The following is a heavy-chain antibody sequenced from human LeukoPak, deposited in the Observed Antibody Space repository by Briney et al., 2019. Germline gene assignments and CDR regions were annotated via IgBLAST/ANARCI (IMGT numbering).Heavy chain of an antibody. CDR2: ISSSSSYI. CDR1: GFTFSSYS. V-gene: IGHV3-21*01. CDR3: ASLRSSLAARRAYYFDY. Sequence: GGSLRLSYAGSGFTFSSYSMNWVRQAPGKGLEWVTSISSSSSYIYYADSVKGRFTISRDNAKNSLYLQMNSLRAEDTAVYYCASLRSSLAARRAYYFDYWGQGTLVTVSS. J-gene: IGHJ4*02. D-gene: IGHD6-6*01.